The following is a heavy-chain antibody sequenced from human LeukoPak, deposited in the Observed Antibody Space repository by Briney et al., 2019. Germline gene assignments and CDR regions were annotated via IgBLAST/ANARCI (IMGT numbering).Heavy chain of an antibody. CDR2: ISSSTTYI. CDR3: ARGKYGGYFIDY. J-gene: IGHJ4*02. D-gene: IGHD5-12*01. V-gene: IGHV3-21*01. CDR1: GFTFSSYG. Sequence: GGSLRLSCAASGFTFSSYGMHWVRQAPGKGLEWVSSISSSTTYIYYADSVKGRFTISRDNAKNSLYLQMNSLRAEDTAVYYCARGKYGGYFIDYWGQGTLVTVSS.